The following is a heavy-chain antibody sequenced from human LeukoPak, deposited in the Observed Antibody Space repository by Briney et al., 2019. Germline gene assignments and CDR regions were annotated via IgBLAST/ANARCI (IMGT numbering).Heavy chain of an antibody. CDR3: AGGELDY. J-gene: IGHJ4*02. V-gene: IGHV4-38-2*01. Sequence: PSETLSLTCAVSGYSISSGYYWGWIRQPPGKGLVWIGSIYHSGSTYYNPSLKSRVTISVDTSKNQFSLKLSSVTAADTAVYYCAGGELDYWGQGTLVTVSS. CDR2: IYHSGST. CDR1: GYSISSGYY. D-gene: IGHD3-16*01.